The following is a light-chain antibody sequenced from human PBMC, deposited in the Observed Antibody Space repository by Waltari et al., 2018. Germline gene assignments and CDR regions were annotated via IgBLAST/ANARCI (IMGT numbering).Light chain of an antibody. CDR1: KIGTQS. CDR3: QVWDSTSDPL. CDR2: DDT. J-gene: IGLJ2*01. V-gene: IGLV3-21*02. Sequence: SYVVTQPPSVSVAPGQPARITCAGDKIGTQSVHWYQQKPGQAPVLVMYDDTDRPSGIPERFSGSSSGNTATLTIRRVEAGDEADYYSQVWDSTSDPLFGVGTKLTVL.